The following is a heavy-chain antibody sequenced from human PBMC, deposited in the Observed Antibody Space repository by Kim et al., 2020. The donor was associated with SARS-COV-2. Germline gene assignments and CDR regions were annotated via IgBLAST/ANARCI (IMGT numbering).Heavy chain of an antibody. J-gene: IGHJ6*02. D-gene: IGHD3-3*01. V-gene: IGHV3-23*03. Sequence: GGSLRLSCAASGFTFSSYAMSWVRQAPGKGLEWVSVIYSGGSSTYYADSVKGRFTISRDNSKNTLYRQMNSLRAEDTAVYYCAKAYKPFGVAFEYGMDVWGQGTTGTVSS. CDR3: AKAYKPFGVAFEYGMDV. CDR2: IYSGGSST. CDR1: GFTFSSYA.